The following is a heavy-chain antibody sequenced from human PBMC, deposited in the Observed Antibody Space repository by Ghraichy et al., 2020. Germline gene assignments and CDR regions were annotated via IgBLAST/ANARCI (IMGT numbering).Heavy chain of an antibody. V-gene: IGHV3-33*01. D-gene: IGHD1-26*01. CDR2: IWYDGSNK. CDR3: ARGLGANDAFDI. CDR1: GFTFSSYG. Sequence: GGSLRLSCAASGFTFSSYGMHWVRQAPGKGLEWVAVIWYDGSNKYYADSVKGRFTISRDNSKNTLYLQMNSLRAEDTAVYYCARGLGANDAFDIWGQGTMVTVSS. J-gene: IGHJ3*02.